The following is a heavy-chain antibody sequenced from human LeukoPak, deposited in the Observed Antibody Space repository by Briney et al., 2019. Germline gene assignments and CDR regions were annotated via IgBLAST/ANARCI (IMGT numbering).Heavy chain of an antibody. Sequence: GESLKISCKGSGYSFTNYWIAWVCQMPGKGLEWMGIIYPGDSDTRYSPSFQGQVTISADKSISTAYLQWSSLKASDTAMYYCARHNTLQLSSPMDVWGQGTTVTVSS. V-gene: IGHV5-51*01. CDR3: ARHNTLQLSSPMDV. CDR2: IYPGDSDT. J-gene: IGHJ6*02. CDR1: GYSFTNYW. D-gene: IGHD1-1*01.